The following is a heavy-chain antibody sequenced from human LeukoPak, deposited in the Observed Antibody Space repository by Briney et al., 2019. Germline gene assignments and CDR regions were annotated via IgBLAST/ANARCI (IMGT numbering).Heavy chain of an antibody. CDR3: AKDQPTDGYNSI. CDR1: GFISSNYA. D-gene: IGHD5-24*01. V-gene: IGHV3-23*01. J-gene: IGHJ4*02. CDR2: IHDRN. Sequence: GGSLRLSCEASGFISSNYAMSWLRQAPGKGLEWVSTIHDRNYYADSVKGRFTISRDNSRSTLYLQMDSLRAEDTAVYYCAKDQPTDGYNSIWGRGTLVTVSS.